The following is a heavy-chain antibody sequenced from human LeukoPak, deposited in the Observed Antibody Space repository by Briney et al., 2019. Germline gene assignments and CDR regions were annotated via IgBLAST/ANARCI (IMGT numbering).Heavy chain of an antibody. V-gene: IGHV4-34*01. J-gene: IGHJ4*02. D-gene: IGHD6-19*01. Sequence: SETLSLTCTVSGVSFSAYYWSWIRQPPGKGLEWIGEINHSGSTKYNPSLKSRVTISVDTSKNQFSLTLTSVTAADTAMYYCARGTLYRGWSYYLDFWGQGSQVTVSS. CDR2: INHSGST. CDR1: GVSFSAYY. CDR3: ARGTLYRGWSYYLDF.